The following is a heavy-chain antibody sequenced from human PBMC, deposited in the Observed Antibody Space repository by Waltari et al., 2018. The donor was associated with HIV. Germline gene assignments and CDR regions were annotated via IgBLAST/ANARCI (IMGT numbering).Heavy chain of an antibody. J-gene: IGHJ2*01. CDR2: INSDGSST. Sequence: EVPLVESGGGLVEPGGPLRLSCAASGLTFCSYWVYGVRQAPGKGLVWVSGINSDGSSTKYADSVKDRFIISRDNAKNTLYLQMNTLRDEDTAVYYCTRVPEVEMATIWYFDLWGRGTLVTVSS. CDR1: GLTFCSYW. D-gene: IGHD5-12*01. CDR3: TRVPEVEMATIWYFDL. V-gene: IGHV3-74*03.